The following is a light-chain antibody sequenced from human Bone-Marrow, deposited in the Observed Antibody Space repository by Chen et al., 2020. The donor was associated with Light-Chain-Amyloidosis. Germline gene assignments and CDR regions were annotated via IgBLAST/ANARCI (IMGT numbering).Light chain of an antibody. V-gene: IGLV3-21*02. Sequence: SYVLTQPSSVSGAPGQTATIACGGNNIGSTSVHWYQQTPGQAPLLVVYDDSDRPSGLPERLSGSNSGNSATLTISRVDAGDEAAYCCQVWDRSSDRPVFGGGTKLTVL. CDR3: QVWDRSSDRPV. CDR2: DDS. CDR1: NIGSTS. J-gene: IGLJ3*02.